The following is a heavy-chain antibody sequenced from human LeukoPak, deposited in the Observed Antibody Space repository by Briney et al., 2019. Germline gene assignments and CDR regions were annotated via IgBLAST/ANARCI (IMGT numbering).Heavy chain of an antibody. CDR2: ISYDGSNK. Sequence: PGGSLRLSCTASGFSFSGHWMHWVRQAPGKGLEWVAVISYDGSNKYYADSVKGRFTISRDNSKNTLYLQMNSLRAEDTAVYYCARDSTQFWSGYYGYWGQGTLVTVSS. J-gene: IGHJ4*02. V-gene: IGHV3-30*03. D-gene: IGHD3-3*01. CDR3: ARDSTQFWSGYYGY. CDR1: GFSFSGHW.